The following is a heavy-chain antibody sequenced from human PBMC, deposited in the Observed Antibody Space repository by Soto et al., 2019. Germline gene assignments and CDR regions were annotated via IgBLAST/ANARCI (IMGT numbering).Heavy chain of an antibody. Sequence: LYLTCTVSGGSISSGGYYWSWIRQHPGTGLEWIGHISYSGSTYYNTSLKSRVTISVDTSRNQFSLRGEDTAVYYCAKNRGRVTTSWHFDYWGQGTLVTVSS. D-gene: IGHD4-17*01. V-gene: IGHV4-31*03. J-gene: IGHJ4*02. CDR2: ISYSGST. CDR3: AKNRGRVTTSWHFDY. CDR1: GGSISSGGYY.